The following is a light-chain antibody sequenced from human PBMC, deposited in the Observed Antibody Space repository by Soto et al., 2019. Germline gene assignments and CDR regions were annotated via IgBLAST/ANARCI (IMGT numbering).Light chain of an antibody. J-gene: IGLJ2*01. Sequence: QSVLTQPPSASGTPGQRVTISCSGSSSNIGSNTVNWYQQLPGTAPKLLIYSNNQRPSGVPDRFSGSKSGTSASLAISGLQSEYEDDYYCAAWDDSLNALFGGGTKLTVL. CDR2: SNN. V-gene: IGLV1-44*01. CDR1: SSNIGSNT. CDR3: AAWDDSLNAL.